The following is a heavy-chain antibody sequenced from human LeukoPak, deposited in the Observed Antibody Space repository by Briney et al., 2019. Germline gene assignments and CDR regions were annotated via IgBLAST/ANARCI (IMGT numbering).Heavy chain of an antibody. CDR2: ISGSGGST. V-gene: IGHV3-23*01. CDR1: GFTFSGYA. CDR3: ASPSPTYYYDSSGYAFDI. D-gene: IGHD3-22*01. J-gene: IGHJ3*02. Sequence: GGSLRLSCAASGFTFSGYAMSWVRQAPGKGLEWVSAISGSGGSTHYADSVKGRFTISRDNSKNTLYLQMNSLRAEDTAVYYCASPSPTYYYDSSGYAFDIWGQGTMVTVSS.